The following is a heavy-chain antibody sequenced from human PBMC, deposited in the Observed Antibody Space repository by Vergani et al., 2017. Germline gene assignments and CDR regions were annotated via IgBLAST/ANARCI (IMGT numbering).Heavy chain of an antibody. D-gene: IGHD2-2*01. J-gene: IGHJ4*02. CDR3: ARDPSDSTYGGFDY. CDR2: ISYDGSNK. CDR1: GFTFSSYG. Sequence: QVQLVESGGGVVQPGRSLRLSCAASGFTFSSYGMHWVRQAPGKGLEWVAVISYDGSNKYYADSVKGRFTIPRDNSKNTLYRQMNSLRAEDTAVYYCARDPSDSTYGGFDYWGQGTLVTVSS. V-gene: IGHV3-30*03.